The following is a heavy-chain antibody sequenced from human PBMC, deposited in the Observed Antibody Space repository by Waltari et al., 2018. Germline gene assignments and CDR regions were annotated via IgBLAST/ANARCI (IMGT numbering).Heavy chain of an antibody. CDR3: VRDEPGDGLDY. V-gene: IGHV3-74*03. Sequence: EVQLVESGGALVQPGWWLRLSCATSGYTFSAYWMHWVRQVPGKGLMWVAHIESDERRTTYAESVKGRFTISRDNAKNTVYLQMNSLRDEDTAVYYCVRDEPGDGLDYWGQGTLVTVSS. CDR2: IESDERRT. J-gene: IGHJ4*02. D-gene: IGHD7-27*01. CDR1: GYTFSAYW.